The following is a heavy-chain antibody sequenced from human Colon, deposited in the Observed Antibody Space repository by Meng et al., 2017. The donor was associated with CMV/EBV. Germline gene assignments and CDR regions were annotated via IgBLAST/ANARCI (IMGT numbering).Heavy chain of an antibody. V-gene: IGHV4-61*01. CDR2: RFVRGSP. J-gene: IGHJ4*02. CDR1: GDSVSSGNYY. Sequence: SETLSLTCTVSGDSVSSGNYYWSWIRQSPGKRLEFLGYRFVRGSPNYNPSLRGRVSIPVDSSKNQVSLELTSVTAADTAVYYCAKGDMVRGLIDYWGQGTLVTVSS. D-gene: IGHD3-10*01. CDR3: AKGDMVRGLIDY.